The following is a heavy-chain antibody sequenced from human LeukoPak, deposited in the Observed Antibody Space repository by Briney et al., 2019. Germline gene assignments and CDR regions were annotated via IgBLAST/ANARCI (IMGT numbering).Heavy chain of an antibody. CDR3: ARGVEPLAANTLAY. V-gene: IGHV3-53*01. D-gene: IGHD1-14*01. CDR2: LYSDGNT. CDR1: GFTIITND. Sequence: GGSLRLSCAASGFTIITNDMTWVRQAPGKELEWVSVLYSDGNTKYADSVQGRFTISRDNSKNTLYLEMNSLSPDDTAVYYCARGVEPLAANTLAYWGQGTLVTVSS. J-gene: IGHJ4*02.